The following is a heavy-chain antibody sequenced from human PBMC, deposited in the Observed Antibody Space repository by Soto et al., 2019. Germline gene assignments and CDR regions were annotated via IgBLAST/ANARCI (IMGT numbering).Heavy chain of an antibody. Sequence: GESLKISCAASGFTFSSYAMSWVRQAPGKGLEWVSATSGSGGSTYYADSVKGRFTISRDNSKNTLYLQMNSLRAEDTAVYYCAKDGYYDFWSGYPFDCWGQGTLVTVSS. J-gene: IGHJ4*02. CDR3: AKDGYYDFWSGYPFDC. CDR1: GFTFSSYA. D-gene: IGHD3-3*01. V-gene: IGHV3-23*01. CDR2: TSGSGGST.